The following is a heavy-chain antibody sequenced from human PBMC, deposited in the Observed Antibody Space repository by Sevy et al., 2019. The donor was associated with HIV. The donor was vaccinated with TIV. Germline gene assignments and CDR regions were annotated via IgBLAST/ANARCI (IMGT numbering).Heavy chain of an antibody. V-gene: IGHV1-18*01. Sequence: ATVKVSCKASGYTFSTYGISWVRQAPGQGLEWMGWISAYNRHTNYAQKVQGRVTMSIDTSTRTAYMELRSLRSDDSAVYYCARDRAHVVEEILFDNWGQGTQVTVSS. CDR2: ISAYNRHT. J-gene: IGHJ4*02. CDR1: GYTFSTYG. D-gene: IGHD2-15*01. CDR3: ARDRAHVVEEILFDN.